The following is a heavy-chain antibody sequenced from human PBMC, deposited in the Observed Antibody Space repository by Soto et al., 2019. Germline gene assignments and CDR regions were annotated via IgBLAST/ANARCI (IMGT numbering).Heavy chain of an antibody. CDR3: ARTTAVPNTLRSRYFFDY. CDR2: VYYSGTT. V-gene: IGHV4-61*01. D-gene: IGHD4-17*01. Sequence: SETLSLTCSVSGGSVSNKTYYWSWIRQPPGKRLEWVGYVYYSGTTNYNPSLKSRVTISVDLSKNQFSLRLSSVTTADTALYYCARTTAVPNTLRSRYFFDYWGQGTLVTVSS. CDR1: GGSVSNKTYY. J-gene: IGHJ4*02.